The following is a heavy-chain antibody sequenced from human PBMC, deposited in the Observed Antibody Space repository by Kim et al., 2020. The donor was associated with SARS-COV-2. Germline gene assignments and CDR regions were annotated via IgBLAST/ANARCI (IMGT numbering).Heavy chain of an antibody. J-gene: IGHJ4*02. Sequence: SETLSLTCAVSGGSIRSGGYSWSWIRQPPGKGLEWIGYIYHSGSTYYNPSLKSRVTISVDRSKNQFSLKLSSVTAADTAVYYCASSRRVAPDYWGQGTLVTVSS. CDR3: ASSRRVAPDY. V-gene: IGHV4-30-2*01. CDR1: GGSIRSGGYS. CDR2: IYHSGST.